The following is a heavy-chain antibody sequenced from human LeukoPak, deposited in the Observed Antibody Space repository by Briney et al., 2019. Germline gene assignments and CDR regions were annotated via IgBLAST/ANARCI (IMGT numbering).Heavy chain of an antibody. CDR2: ISGTSGSA. Sequence: GGSLRLSCAASGFTFSHYAMSWVRQAPGKGLQWVSSISGTSGSAYYADSVRGRFIISRDNSKNTLYLQMNSLRAEDTAVYYCARGTSGSLKEAFDYWGQGTLVTVSS. CDR3: ARGTSGSLKEAFDY. D-gene: IGHD1-26*01. V-gene: IGHV3-23*01. CDR1: GFTFSHYA. J-gene: IGHJ4*02.